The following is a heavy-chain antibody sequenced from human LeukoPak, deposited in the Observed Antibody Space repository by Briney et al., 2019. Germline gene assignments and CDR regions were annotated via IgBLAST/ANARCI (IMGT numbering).Heavy chain of an antibody. D-gene: IGHD3-22*01. CDR1: GYTFTGYY. CDR3: ARDRYYDSSGYPRLGAFDI. V-gene: IGHV1-2*02. Sequence: ASVKVSCKASGYTFTGYYMHWVRQAPGQGLEWMGWINPNSGGTNYAQKFQGRVTMTRDTSISTAYMELSRLRSDDTAVYYCARDRYYDSSGYPRLGAFDIWGQGTMVTVSS. CDR2: INPNSGGT. J-gene: IGHJ3*02.